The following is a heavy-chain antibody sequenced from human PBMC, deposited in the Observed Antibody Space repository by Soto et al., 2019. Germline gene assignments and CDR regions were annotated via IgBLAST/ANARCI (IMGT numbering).Heavy chain of an antibody. CDR2: ISGSGDAT. D-gene: IGHD3-10*01. Sequence: GGSLRLSCVASAFTFNNYVMNWVRQAPGKGLEWVSFISGSGDATYYAESVQGRFTISRDNSKNTLYLQMNTLRVEDTAVYYCARHYYGSGSYYREMDVWGKGTTVTVSS. CDR3: ARHYYGSGSYYREMDV. CDR1: AFTFNNYV. J-gene: IGHJ6*04. V-gene: IGHV3-23*01.